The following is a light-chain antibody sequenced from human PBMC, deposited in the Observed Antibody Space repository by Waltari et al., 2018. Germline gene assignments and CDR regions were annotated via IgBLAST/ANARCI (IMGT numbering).Light chain of an antibody. CDR3: GGWDDSLNGWV. Sequence: QSVMTQPPSASGPPGQRVTISCSGSSSNIGNNHVYCYQQLPGAAPKLLIYRNNQRPSGVPDRFSVSKSGTSASLAISGLRSEDEADYYCGGWDDSLNGWVFGGGTKLTVL. J-gene: IGLJ3*02. CDR2: RNN. CDR1: SSNIGNNH. V-gene: IGLV1-47*01.